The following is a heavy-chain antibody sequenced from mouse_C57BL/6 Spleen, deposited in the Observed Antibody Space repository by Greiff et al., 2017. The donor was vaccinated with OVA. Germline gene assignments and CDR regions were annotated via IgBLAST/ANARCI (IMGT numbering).Heavy chain of an antibody. V-gene: IGHV5-17*01. CDR1: GFTFSDYG. CDR3: ARDYGGNAMDY. CDR2: ISSGSSTI. D-gene: IGHD2-4*01. J-gene: IGHJ4*01. Sequence: DVQLVESGGGLVKPGGSLKLSCAASGFTFSDYGMHWVRQAPEKGLEWVAYISSGSSTIYYADTMKGRVTISRDNAKNTLFLQMTSLRSEDTAMYYCARDYGGNAMDYWGQGTSVTVSS.